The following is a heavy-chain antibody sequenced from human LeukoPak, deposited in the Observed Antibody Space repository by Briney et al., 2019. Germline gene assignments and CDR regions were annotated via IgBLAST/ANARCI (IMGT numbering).Heavy chain of an antibody. V-gene: IGHV3-23*01. CDR3: AKDNYYDSSGYYTSWYYFDY. CDR2: ISGSGGST. J-gene: IGHJ4*02. D-gene: IGHD3-22*01. CDR1: GFTFSSYA. Sequence: PGASLRLSCAASGFTFSSYAMSWVRQAPGKGLEWVSAISGSGGSTYYADSVKGRFTISRDNSKITLYLQMNSLRAEDTAVYYCAKDNYYDSSGYYTSWYYFDYWGQGTLVTVSS.